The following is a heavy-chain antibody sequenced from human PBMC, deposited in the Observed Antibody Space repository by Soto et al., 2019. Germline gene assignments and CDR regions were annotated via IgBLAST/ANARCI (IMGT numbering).Heavy chain of an antibody. CDR3: ARGGLDKRYSSGWLNDY. Sequence: ASVKVSCKASGYTFTSYGISWVRQAPGQGLEWMGWISAYNGNTNYAQKLQGRVTMTTDTSTSTAYMELRSLRSDDTAVYYCARGGLDKRYSSGWLNDYWGQGTLVTVSS. CDR1: GYTFTSYG. J-gene: IGHJ4*02. CDR2: ISAYNGNT. V-gene: IGHV1-18*01. D-gene: IGHD6-19*01.